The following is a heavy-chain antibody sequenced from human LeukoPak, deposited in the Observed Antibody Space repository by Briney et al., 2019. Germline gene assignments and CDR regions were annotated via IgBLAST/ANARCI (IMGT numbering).Heavy chain of an antibody. CDR3: ARAPDILTGFDY. D-gene: IGHD3-9*01. J-gene: IGHJ4*02. CDR2: IYYSGST. Sequence: PSETLSLTCTVSGGSISSTSYYWVWIRQPPGKGLEWIGYIYYSGSTNYNPSLKSRVTISVDTSKNQFSLKLSSVTAADTAVYYCARAPDILTGFDYWGQGTLVTVSS. CDR1: GGSISSTSYY. V-gene: IGHV4-61*05.